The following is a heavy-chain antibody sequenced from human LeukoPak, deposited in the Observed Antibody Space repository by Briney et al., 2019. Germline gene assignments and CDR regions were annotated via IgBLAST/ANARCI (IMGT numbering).Heavy chain of an antibody. CDR2: IIPILGIA. J-gene: IGHJ4*02. CDR1: GGTFSSYA. Sequence: SVKVSCKASGGTFSSYAISWVQQAPGQGLEWMGRIIPILGIANYAQKFQGRVTITADKSTSTAYMELSSLRSEDTAVYYCAREGSSSWSPLGYWGQGTLVTVSS. V-gene: IGHV1-69*04. D-gene: IGHD6-13*01. CDR3: AREGSSSWSPLGY.